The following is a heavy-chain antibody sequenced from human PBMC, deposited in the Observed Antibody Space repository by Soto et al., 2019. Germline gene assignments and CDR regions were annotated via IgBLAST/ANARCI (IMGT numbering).Heavy chain of an antibody. V-gene: IGHV5-51*01. CDR1: GYIFTSYW. D-gene: IGHD3-22*01. CDR2: IYSGDSII. J-gene: IGHJ6*02. Sequence: SGESLKISCTGSGYIFTSYWIAWVRQMPGKGLEWMGIIYSGDSIIRYSPSFQGQVTISADKSISTAYLQWSSLKASDTAMYYCARGDSSGYRDYYYGMDVWGQGTTVTVYS. CDR3: ARGDSSGYRDYYYGMDV.